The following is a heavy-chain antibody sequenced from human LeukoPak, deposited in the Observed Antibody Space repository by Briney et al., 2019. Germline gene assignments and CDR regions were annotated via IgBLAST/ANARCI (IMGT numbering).Heavy chain of an antibody. V-gene: IGHV3-23*01. CDR3: AKDRGRYARLGFDC. Sequence: GGSLRLSCAASEFTFSSYGMSWVRQAPGRGLEWVSAISGGGESTYYADSVKGRFTISRDNSNHTLYLQMNSLRADDTAVYYCAKDRGRYARLGFDCWGQGTLVTVSS. CDR1: EFTFSSYG. D-gene: IGHD3-16*01. CDR2: ISGGGEST. J-gene: IGHJ4*02.